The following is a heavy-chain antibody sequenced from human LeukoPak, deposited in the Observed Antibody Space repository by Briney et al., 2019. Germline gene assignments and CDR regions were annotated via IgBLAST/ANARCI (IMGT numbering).Heavy chain of an antibody. CDR1: GYSISSSYY. J-gene: IGHJ4*02. CDR3: ARHVISGYDPYYFDY. V-gene: IGHV4-39*01. Sequence: SETLSLTCTVSGYSISSSYYWGWIRQPPGKGLEWIGSIYYSGSTYYNPSLKSRVTISVDTSKNQFSLKLSSVTAADTAVYYCARHVISGYDPYYFDYWGQGTLVTVSS. CDR2: IYYSGST. D-gene: IGHD5-12*01.